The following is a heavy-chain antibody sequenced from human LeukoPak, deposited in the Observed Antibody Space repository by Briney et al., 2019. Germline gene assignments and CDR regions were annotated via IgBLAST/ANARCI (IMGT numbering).Heavy chain of an antibody. CDR1: GFTIISNY. D-gene: IGHD6-25*01. J-gene: IGHJ4*02. CDR2: IYSGGST. CDR3: ARDSPRGNRGYDFDS. V-gene: IGHV3-53*01. Sequence: GGSLRLSCAASGFTIISNYMSWVRQAPGRGLEWVSVIYSGGSTYYADSVKGRFTISRDRSKNTLYLQMNSLRADDTAVYYCARDSPRGNRGYDFDSWGQGTLVTVSS.